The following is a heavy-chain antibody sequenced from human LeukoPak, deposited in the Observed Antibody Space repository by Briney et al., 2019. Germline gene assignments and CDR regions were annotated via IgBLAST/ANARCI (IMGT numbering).Heavy chain of an antibody. V-gene: IGHV1-69*05. D-gene: IGHD5-12*01. J-gene: IGHJ3*02. CDR2: IIPIFGTA. Sequence: ASVKVSCKASGGTFSSYAISWVRQAPGQGFEWMGGIIPIFGTANYAQKFQGRVTITTDESTSTAYMELSSLRSEDTAVYYCARILSGYDVGGAFDIWGQGTMVTVSS. CDR1: GGTFSSYA. CDR3: ARILSGYDVGGAFDI.